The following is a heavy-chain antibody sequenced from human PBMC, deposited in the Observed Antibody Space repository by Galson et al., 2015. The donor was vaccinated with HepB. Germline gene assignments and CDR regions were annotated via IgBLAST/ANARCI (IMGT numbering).Heavy chain of an antibody. CDR2: FDPDDGEK. D-gene: IGHD3-10*01. CDR3: ATPFGVGDAYFDS. V-gene: IGHV1-24*01. Sequence: SVKVSCKVSGYTLTASSMHWVRQAPGKGLEWMGSFDPDDGEKDYAQKFQGRVTLTGDTSKDTAYMELSSLRSEDTAVYYCATPFGVGDAYFDSWGQGTLVTVSS. CDR1: GYTLTASS. J-gene: IGHJ4*02.